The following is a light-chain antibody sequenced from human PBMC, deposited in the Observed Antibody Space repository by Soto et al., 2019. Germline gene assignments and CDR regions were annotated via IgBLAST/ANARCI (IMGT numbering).Light chain of an antibody. CDR2: AAS. V-gene: IGKV1-39*01. CDR1: QSISSY. Sequence: DIQMTQSPSSLSASVGDRVTITCRASQSISSYLNWYQQKPGKAPNLLIYAASSLQSWVPSKFSGSGSGTDFTLPISSLQPEDFATYYCQPSYSSPFTFGPGTKVDIK. CDR3: QPSYSSPFT. J-gene: IGKJ3*01.